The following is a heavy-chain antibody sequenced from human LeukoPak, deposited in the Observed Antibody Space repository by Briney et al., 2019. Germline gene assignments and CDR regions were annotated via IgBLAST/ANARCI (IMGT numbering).Heavy chain of an antibody. Sequence: SETLSLTCTVSGGSISSYYWSWIRQPPGKGLEWIGYIYYSGSTNYNPSLKSRVTISVDTSKNQFSLKLSSVTAADTAVYYCARAGYYDSSGYYSESSPFDYWGQGTLVTVSS. CDR1: GGSISSYY. D-gene: IGHD3-22*01. V-gene: IGHV4-59*01. CDR3: ARAGYYDSSGYYSESSPFDY. J-gene: IGHJ4*02. CDR2: IYYSGST.